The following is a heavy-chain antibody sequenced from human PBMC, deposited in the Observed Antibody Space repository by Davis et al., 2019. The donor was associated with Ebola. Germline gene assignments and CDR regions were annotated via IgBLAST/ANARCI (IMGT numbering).Heavy chain of an antibody. V-gene: IGHV3-23*01. D-gene: IGHD3-9*01. CDR3: AKSRVKIRYFDYDGMDV. CDR1: GLTFNSHA. CDR2: ISATGVST. Sequence: GESLKISCAASGLTFNSHAMSWVRQAPGKGLEWVSVISATGVSTYSIDSVKGRFIISRDNSKNTLYLQMNSLRGEDTAVYFCAKSRVKIRYFDYDGMDVWGQGTTVTVSS. J-gene: IGHJ6*02.